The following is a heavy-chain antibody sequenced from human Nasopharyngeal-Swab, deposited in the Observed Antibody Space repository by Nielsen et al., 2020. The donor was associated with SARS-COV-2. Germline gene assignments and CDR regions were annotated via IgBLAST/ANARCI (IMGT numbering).Heavy chain of an antibody. V-gene: IGHV4-34*01. CDR2: INHSGST. CDR1: GGSLSAYY. CDR3: ARGLSGIVPAPILGLGPYYYYYMDV. J-gene: IGHJ6*03. D-gene: IGHD2-2*01. Sequence: SETLSLTCAVYGGSLSAYYWGWIRQPPGKGLEWIAEINHSGSTNYNPSLKSRVTLSVDTSMNQFSLELRSVTAADTAVYYCARGLSGIVPAPILGLGPYYYYYMDVWGKGTTVTVSS.